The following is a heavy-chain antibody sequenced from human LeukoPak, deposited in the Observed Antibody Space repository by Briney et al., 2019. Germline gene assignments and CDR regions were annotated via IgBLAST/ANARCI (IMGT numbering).Heavy chain of an antibody. D-gene: IGHD2-2*01. Sequence: KSGGSLRLSCAASGFTFGIDTMNWGRQAPGKGLEWVSCISTSRDYIYYADSVKGRVTISRDNAKSSLYLQLDSLRAEDTAVYYCATDQCSTTTCPIDSWGQGTLVTVAS. CDR2: ISTSRDYI. J-gene: IGHJ4*02. CDR3: ATDQCSTTTCPIDS. CDR1: GFTFGIDT. V-gene: IGHV3-21*01.